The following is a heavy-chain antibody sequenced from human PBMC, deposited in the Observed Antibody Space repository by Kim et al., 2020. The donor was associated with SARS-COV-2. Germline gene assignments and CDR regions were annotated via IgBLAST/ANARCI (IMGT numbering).Heavy chain of an antibody. CDR3: TRAYSRSYYGYFDS. Sequence: GGSLRLSCTASGFTFGDYAMSWVRQAPGKGLEWVGFISSKAYCGSSAYAATVKGRFTISSADSTIIVHLHINSLETAATAVYYCTRAYSRSYYGYFDSWG. D-gene: IGHD1-26*01. CDR1: GFTFGDYA. J-gene: IGHJ4*03. V-gene: IGHV3-49*04. CDR2: ISSKAYCGSS.